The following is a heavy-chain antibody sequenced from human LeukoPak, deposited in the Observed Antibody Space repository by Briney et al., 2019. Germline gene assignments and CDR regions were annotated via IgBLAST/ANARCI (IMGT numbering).Heavy chain of an antibody. V-gene: IGHV4-39*01. Sequence: SETLSLTCTVSGGSISSSSYYWGWIRQPPGKGLEWIGTIYYSGSTYYNPSLKSRVTISVDTSKNQFSLRLSSVTAADTVVYYCARHGSGSYHYFDYWGQGTLVTVSS. CDR2: IYYSGST. D-gene: IGHD3-10*01. CDR3: ARHGSGSYHYFDY. CDR1: GGSISSSSYY. J-gene: IGHJ4*02.